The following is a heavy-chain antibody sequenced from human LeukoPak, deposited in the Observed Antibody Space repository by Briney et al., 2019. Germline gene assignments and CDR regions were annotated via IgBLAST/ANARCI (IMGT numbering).Heavy chain of an antibody. J-gene: IGHJ4*02. CDR2: IKQDGSEK. V-gene: IGHV3-7*03. Sequence: GGSLRLSCAASGFTFSSYWMSWVRQAPGKGLEWVAIIKQDGSEKYYADSVKGRFTISRDNAKNSLYLQMNSLRAEDTAVYYCARDLPLRFLEWSPGDYWGQGTLVTVSS. CDR3: ARDLPLRFLEWSPGDY. CDR1: GFTFSSYW. D-gene: IGHD3-3*01.